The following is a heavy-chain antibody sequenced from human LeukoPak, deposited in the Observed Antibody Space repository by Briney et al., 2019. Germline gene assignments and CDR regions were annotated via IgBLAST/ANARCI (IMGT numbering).Heavy chain of an antibody. D-gene: IGHD1-1*01. CDR3: AREQLEQGSGSAFDV. CDR1: GFTFSSYE. J-gene: IGHJ3*01. Sequence: QPGGSLRLSCAASGFTFSSYEIDWVRQAPGKAMEWVSYISGSGNVVYYSDSVKGRFTISRDNAKNSVSLQINSLRVEDTAVYYCAREQLEQGSGSAFDVWGQGTMVTVSS. V-gene: IGHV3-48*03. CDR2: ISGSGNVV.